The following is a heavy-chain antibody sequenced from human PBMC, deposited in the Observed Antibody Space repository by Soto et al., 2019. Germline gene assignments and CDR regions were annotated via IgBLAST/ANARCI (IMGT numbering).Heavy chain of an antibody. CDR1: GDTLHFYS. J-gene: IGHJ4*02. V-gene: IGHV1-69*02. D-gene: IGHD1-20*01. CDR3: ASIYVSVYLAFDY. Sequence: QVQLVQSGAEVKKPGSSVRVSCKASGDTLHFYSITWVRQAPGLGLEWMGRINPILSRSNYAQRFQGRVTLTADKSTSTADMELSSLRSEDTAMYYCASIYVSVYLAFDYWGQGALVTVAS. CDR2: INPILSRS.